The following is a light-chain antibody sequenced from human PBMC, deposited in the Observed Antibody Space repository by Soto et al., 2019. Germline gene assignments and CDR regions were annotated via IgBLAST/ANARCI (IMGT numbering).Light chain of an antibody. V-gene: IGLV2-23*02. J-gene: IGLJ1*01. CDR3: CSYAGSSTFPYV. CDR2: EVS. CDR1: SSDVGRYNL. Sequence: QSVLNQPASVSGSPGQSITISCTGTSSDVGRYNLVSWYQQHPGKAPKLMIYEVSKRPSGVSNRFSGSKSGNTASLTISGLQAEDEADYYCCSYAGSSTFPYVFGTGTKVTVL.